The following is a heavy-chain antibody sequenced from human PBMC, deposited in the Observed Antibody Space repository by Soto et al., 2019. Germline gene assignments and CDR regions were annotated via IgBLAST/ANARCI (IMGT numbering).Heavy chain of an antibody. CDR2: MNPKSGET. V-gene: IGHV1-8*01. CDR1: GYTFTHHD. CDR3: ARGIVGGSTRAFDV. D-gene: IGHD1-26*01. J-gene: IGHJ3*01. Sequence: QVQLVQSGAEVKKPGASVRVSCTASGYTFTHHDVNWVRQAPGQGPEWMGWMNPKSGETGYAQIFQGRLKMTRDTSISTAYMELSSLRSGDTAIYFCARGIVGGSTRAFDVWGQGTKVTVSS.